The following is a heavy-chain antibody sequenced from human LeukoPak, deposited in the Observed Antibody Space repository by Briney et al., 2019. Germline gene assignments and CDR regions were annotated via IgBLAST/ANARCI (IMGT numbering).Heavy chain of an antibody. Sequence: GGSLRLSCTASGFSFSIYWMTWVRQAPGKGLEWVASIQEDGSEKFYVDSVKGRCTISRDDSKNSLSPQMNSLRAEDTAVYYCARGGPTGALDYWGQGTLVTVSS. V-gene: IGHV3-7*01. CDR1: GFSFSIYW. J-gene: IGHJ4*02. CDR2: IQEDGSEK. D-gene: IGHD7-27*01. CDR3: ARGGPTGALDY.